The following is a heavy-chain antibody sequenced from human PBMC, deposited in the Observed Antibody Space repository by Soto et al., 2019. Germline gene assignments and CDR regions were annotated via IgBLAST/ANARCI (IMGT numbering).Heavy chain of an antibody. CDR3: ARRGWFSYYYYGMDV. CDR1: SGPSRSYN. CDR2: VYYTGDT. J-gene: IGHJ6*02. Sequence: PSETLSLTCTVSSGPSRSYNWGWIRQSPRRGLEWIGYVYYTGDTAYNPSPKSRVTISADTSTNHISLKLSSVTAADTAVYYCARRGWFSYYYYGMDVWGQGTTVTISS. D-gene: IGHD6-19*01. V-gene: IGHV4-59*08.